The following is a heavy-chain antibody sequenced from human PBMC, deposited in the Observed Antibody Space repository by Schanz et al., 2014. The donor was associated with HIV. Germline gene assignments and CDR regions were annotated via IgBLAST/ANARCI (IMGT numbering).Heavy chain of an antibody. D-gene: IGHD3-16*01. CDR3: AIRTPMISFGAFDI. V-gene: IGHV3-23*01. CDR1: GFTFSSYA. Sequence: EVQLLESGGGLVQPGGSLRLSCAASGFTFSSYAMTWVRQAPGKGLEWVSTISAGVGTASYADSVKGRFTISRDNSKKMLFLQMNRLRAEDTAVYYCAIRTPMISFGAFDIWGQGTAVTVSS. J-gene: IGHJ3*02. CDR2: ISAGVGTA.